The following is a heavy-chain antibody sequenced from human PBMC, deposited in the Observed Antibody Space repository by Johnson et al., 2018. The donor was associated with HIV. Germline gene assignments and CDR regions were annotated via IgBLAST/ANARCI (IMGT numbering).Heavy chain of an antibody. Sequence: VQLVESGGGLVQPGGSLRLTCAASGFTFSSYAMTWVRQAPGKGLGWVSTISGSAGGHDYADAVKGRFTISRATAKNSLYLQLNSLGAEDTAVYYCTRAGQGAYSSSWYGTLGAFDIWGQGTMVTVSS. CDR2: ISGSAGGH. V-gene: IGHV3-23*04. CDR1: GFTFSSYA. D-gene: IGHD6-13*01. CDR3: TRAGQGAYSSSWYGTLGAFDI. J-gene: IGHJ3*02.